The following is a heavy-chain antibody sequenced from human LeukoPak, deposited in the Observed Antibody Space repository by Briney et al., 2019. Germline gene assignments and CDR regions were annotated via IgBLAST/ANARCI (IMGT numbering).Heavy chain of an antibody. CDR1: GFTFSSYA. CDR3: AKHRSITIFGVVPAAFDY. J-gene: IGHJ4*02. CDR2: IGGSGFST. Sequence: PGGSLRLSCAASGFTFSSYAMSWVRQAPGKGLEWVSAIGGSGFSTHYVDSVKGRFTISRDESKNTLYLQMNGLRVEDTAVYYCAKHRSITIFGVVPAAFDYWGQGILVTVSS. V-gene: IGHV3-23*01. D-gene: IGHD3-3*01.